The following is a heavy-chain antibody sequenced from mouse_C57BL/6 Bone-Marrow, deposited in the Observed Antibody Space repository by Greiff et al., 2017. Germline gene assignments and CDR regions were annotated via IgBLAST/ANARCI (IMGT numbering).Heavy chain of an antibody. V-gene: IGHV1-54*01. J-gene: IGHJ2*01. CDR2: INPGSGGT. D-gene: IGHD1-1*01. CDR3: ARWGGSSPFDD. CDR1: GYAFTNYF. Sequence: QVQLKQSGAELVRPGTSVKVSCTASGYAFTNYFIAWVKQRPGQSLEWIGVINPGSGGTNSNGKFKGKATLAADKSSSTAYMQLSSLTSEDSAVYFCARWGGSSPFDDWGKGTTLTVSS.